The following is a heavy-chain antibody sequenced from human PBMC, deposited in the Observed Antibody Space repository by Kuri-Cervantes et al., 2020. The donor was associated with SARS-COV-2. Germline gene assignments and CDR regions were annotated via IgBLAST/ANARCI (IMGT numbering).Heavy chain of an antibody. Sequence: LSLTCAASGFTFSSYAMSWVRQAPGKGLVWVSRINSDGSSTSYADSVKGRFTISRDNAKNTLYLQMNSLRAEDTAVYYCARDPIRGYCSSTSCLPRGVWFDPWGQGTLVTVSS. V-gene: IGHV3-74*01. D-gene: IGHD2-2*01. CDR3: ARDPIRGYCSSTSCLPRGVWFDP. CDR1: GFTFSSYA. CDR2: INSDGSST. J-gene: IGHJ5*02.